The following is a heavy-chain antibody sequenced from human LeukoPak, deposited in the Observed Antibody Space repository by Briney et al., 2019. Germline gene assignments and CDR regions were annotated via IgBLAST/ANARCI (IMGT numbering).Heavy chain of an antibody. D-gene: IGHD1-1*01. CDR3: ASLEGGNDAFDI. J-gene: IGHJ3*02. CDR2: IRYDGSNK. CDR1: GFTFSNYG. V-gene: IGHV3-30*02. Sequence: GGSLRLSCAASGFTFSNYGMHWVRQAPGKGLEWVAFIRYDGSNKYYADPVKGRFTISRDNSKNTLYLQMNSLRAEDTAVYYCASLEGGNDAFDIWGQGTMVTVSS.